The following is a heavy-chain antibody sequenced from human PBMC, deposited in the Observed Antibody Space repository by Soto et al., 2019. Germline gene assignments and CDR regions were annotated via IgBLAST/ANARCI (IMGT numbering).Heavy chain of an antibody. V-gene: IGHV1-18*01. CDR1: GYTFTSYG. Sequence: QVQLVQSGAEVKKPGASVKVSCKASGYTFTSYGISWVRQAPGQGLEWMGWISAYNGNTNYAQKLQGRVTMTTDTSTSPAYMELRRLRSDDTAVNYCETLTKMVREVMRSAFDIWGQGTMVTVSS. CDR3: ETLTKMVREVMRSAFDI. D-gene: IGHD3-10*01. CDR2: ISAYNGNT. J-gene: IGHJ3*02.